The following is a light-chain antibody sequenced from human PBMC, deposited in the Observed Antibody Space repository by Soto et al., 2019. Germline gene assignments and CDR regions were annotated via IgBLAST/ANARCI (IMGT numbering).Light chain of an antibody. J-gene: IGLJ2*01. V-gene: IGLV3-21*04. CDR3: QVWDSRSDHPVV. CDR1: NIGSKS. CDR2: YDS. Sequence: SYELTQPPSVSEAPGKTARITCGGNNIGSKSVHWYQQKPGQAPVLVIYYDSDRPSGIPERFSGSNSGNTATLTISRVEAGDEADYYCQVWDSRSDHPVVFGGGTKLTVL.